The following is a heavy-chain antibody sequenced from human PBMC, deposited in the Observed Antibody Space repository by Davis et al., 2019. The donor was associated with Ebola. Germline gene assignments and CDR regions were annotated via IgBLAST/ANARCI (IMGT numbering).Heavy chain of an antibody. V-gene: IGHV4-31*03. CDR3: ARDSGHPMVRGVIYYYYYYMDV. Sequence: SETLSLTCTVSGGSISSGGYYWSWIRQHPGKGLEWIGYIYYSGSTYYNPSLKSRVTISVDTSKNQFSLKLSSVTAADTAVYYCARDSGHPMVRGVIYYYYYYMDVWGKGTMVTVSS. D-gene: IGHD3-10*01. CDR2: IYYSGST. J-gene: IGHJ6*03. CDR1: GGSISSGGYY.